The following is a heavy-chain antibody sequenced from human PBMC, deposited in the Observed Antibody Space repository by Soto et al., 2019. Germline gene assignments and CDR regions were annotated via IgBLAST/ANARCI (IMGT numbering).Heavy chain of an antibody. CDR2: IDPSDSYT. Sequence: EVQLVQSGAEVKKPGESLRISCKGSGYSFTSYWISWVRQMPGKGLEWMGRIDPSDSYTNYSPSFQGHVTISADKSISTAYLQWSSLKASDTAMYYCATLPYYDSSGYYYGAPFYYWGQGTLVTVSS. CDR1: GYSFTSYW. J-gene: IGHJ4*02. D-gene: IGHD3-22*01. CDR3: ATLPYYDSSGYYYGAPFYY. V-gene: IGHV5-10-1*03.